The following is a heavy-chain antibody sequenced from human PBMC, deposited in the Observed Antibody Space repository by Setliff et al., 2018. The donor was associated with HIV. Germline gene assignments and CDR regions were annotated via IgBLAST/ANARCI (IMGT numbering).Heavy chain of an antibody. D-gene: IGHD3-22*01. CDR3: AVRRYYDSTGYYDY. CDR1: GGSISSHY. J-gene: IGHJ4*02. Sequence: SETLSLTCTVSGGSISSHYWSWIRQPPGKGLEWIGYIYYSGSTNYNPSLKSRVTISVDTSKNQFSLKLSSVTAADTAVYYCAVRRYYDSTGYYDYWGQGTLVTVSS. V-gene: IGHV4-59*11. CDR2: IYYSGST.